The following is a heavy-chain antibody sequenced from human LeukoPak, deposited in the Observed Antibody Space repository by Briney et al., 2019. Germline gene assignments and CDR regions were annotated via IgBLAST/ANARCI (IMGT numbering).Heavy chain of an antibody. D-gene: IGHD3-10*01. Sequence: ASVKVSCKASGYTFTGYYMHWVRQAPGQGLEWMGWINPNSGGTNYAQKFQGWVTMTRDTSISTAYMELSRLRSDDTAVHYCARARGSGAYYYYGMDVWGKGTTVTVSS. CDR2: INPNSGGT. V-gene: IGHV1-2*04. J-gene: IGHJ6*04. CDR1: GYTFTGYY. CDR3: ARARGSGAYYYYGMDV.